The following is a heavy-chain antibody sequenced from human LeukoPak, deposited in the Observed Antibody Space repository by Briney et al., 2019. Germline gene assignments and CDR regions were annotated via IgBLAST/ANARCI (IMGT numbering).Heavy chain of an antibody. CDR1: GFTFSSYS. Sequence: GGSLRLSCAASGFTFSSYSMNWVRQAPGKGLEWVSYISSSSSTIYYADSVKGRFTISRDNAKNSLYLQMNSLRAEDTAVYYCARTKIAVASNMGIIDYWGQGTLVTVSS. CDR2: ISSSSSTI. V-gene: IGHV3-48*01. D-gene: IGHD6-19*01. J-gene: IGHJ4*02. CDR3: ARTKIAVASNMGIIDY.